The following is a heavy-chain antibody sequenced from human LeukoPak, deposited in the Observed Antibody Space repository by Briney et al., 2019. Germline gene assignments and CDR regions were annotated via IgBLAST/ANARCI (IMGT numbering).Heavy chain of an antibody. V-gene: IGHV3-11*01. CDR3: ARLKAEDQWQVQSYYGYGMDV. D-gene: IGHD6-19*01. CDR1: GFSFSDYY. Sequence: PGGSLRLSCAASGFSFSDYYVSWIRQAPGKGLEWVSYISSSGRTIYYADSVKGRFTISRDNVKNTLYLQMNSLRAEDTAVYYCARLKAEDQWQVQSYYGYGMDVWGQGTTVTVSS. CDR2: ISSSGRTI. J-gene: IGHJ6*02.